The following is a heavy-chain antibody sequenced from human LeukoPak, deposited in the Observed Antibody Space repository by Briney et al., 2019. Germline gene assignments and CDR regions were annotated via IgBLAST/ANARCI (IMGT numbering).Heavy chain of an antibody. Sequence: ASVKVSCKASGYTFTGYYMHWVRQAPGQGLEWMGWINPNSGGTNYAQKFQGRVTMTRDTSISTAYVELSRLRSDDTAVYYCARQRYNWNAVNDAFDIWGQGTMVTVSS. D-gene: IGHD1-1*01. V-gene: IGHV1-2*02. CDR2: INPNSGGT. CDR3: ARQRYNWNAVNDAFDI. J-gene: IGHJ3*02. CDR1: GYTFTGYY.